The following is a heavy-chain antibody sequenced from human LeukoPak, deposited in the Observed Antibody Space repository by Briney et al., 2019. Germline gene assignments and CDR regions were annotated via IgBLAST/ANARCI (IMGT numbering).Heavy chain of an antibody. J-gene: IGHJ4*02. V-gene: IGHV4-59*08. Sequence: SETLSLTCTVPGGSISNYYWSWIRQPPGKGLEWIAYIYSSGSSHYNPSLQSRVTISVDTSNSLFSLKLSSVTAADTAVYYCARHKGYDLLTGFYLFDFWGQGFLVTVSS. CDR3: ARHKGYDLLTGFYLFDF. CDR2: IYSSGSS. D-gene: IGHD3-9*01. CDR1: GGSISNYY.